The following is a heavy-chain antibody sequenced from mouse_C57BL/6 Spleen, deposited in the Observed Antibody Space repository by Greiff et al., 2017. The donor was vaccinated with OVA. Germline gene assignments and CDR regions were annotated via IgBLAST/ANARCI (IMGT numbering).Heavy chain of an antibody. V-gene: IGHV1-22*01. CDR2: INPNNGGT. D-gene: IGHD2-4*01. CDR3: ARSSYYDPYYFDY. CDR1: GYTFTDYN. Sequence: VQLQQSGPELVKPGASVKMSCKASGYTFTDYNMHWVKQSHGKSLEWIGYINPNNGGTSYNQKFKGKATLTVNKSSSTAYMELRSLTSEDSAVYYCARSSYYDPYYFDYWGQGTTLTVSS. J-gene: IGHJ2*01.